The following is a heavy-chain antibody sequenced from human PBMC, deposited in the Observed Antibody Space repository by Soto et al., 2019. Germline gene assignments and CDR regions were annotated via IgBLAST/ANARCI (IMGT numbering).Heavy chain of an antibody. CDR2: INHSGST. V-gene: IGHV4-34*01. Sequence: SETLSLTCAVYGGSFSGYYWSWIRQPPGKGLEWIGQINHSGSTNYNPSLKSRVTISVDTSKNQFSLKLSSLTAAHTAVYYCARTGPTYSSGLYWFDPWGQGTLVTVSS. CDR3: ARTGPTYSSGLYWFDP. D-gene: IGHD6-25*01. J-gene: IGHJ5*02. CDR1: GGSFSGYY.